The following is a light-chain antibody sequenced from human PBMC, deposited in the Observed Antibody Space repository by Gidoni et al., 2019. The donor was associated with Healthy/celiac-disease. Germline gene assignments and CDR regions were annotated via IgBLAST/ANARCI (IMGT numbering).Light chain of an antibody. CDR3: QQRSNWPLT. CDR2: DAS. J-gene: IGKJ4*01. CDR1: QSVSSY. Sequence: EIVLTQSPATLSLSPGERATISCRASQSVSSYLAWYQQKPGQAPRLLIYDASSGSGTDFTLTISSLEPEDFAVYYCQQRSNWPLTFGGGTKVEIK. V-gene: IGKV3-11*01.